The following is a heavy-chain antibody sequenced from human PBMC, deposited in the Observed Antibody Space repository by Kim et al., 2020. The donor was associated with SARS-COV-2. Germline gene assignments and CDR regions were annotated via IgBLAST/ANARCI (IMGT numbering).Heavy chain of an antibody. D-gene: IGHD7-27*01. V-gene: IGHV3-30*01. Sequence: SNKHYADSVKGRFTISRDNSKNTLYLQMNSLRAEDTAVYYCARTGGGFFDYWGQGTLVTVSS. J-gene: IGHJ4*02. CDR3: ARTGGGFFDY. CDR2: SNK.